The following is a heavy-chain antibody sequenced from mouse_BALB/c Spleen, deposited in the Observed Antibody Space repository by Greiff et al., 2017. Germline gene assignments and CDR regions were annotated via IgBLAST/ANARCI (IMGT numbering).Heavy chain of an antibody. CDR1: GFTFSSFG. V-gene: IGHV5-17*02. Sequence: EVKVEESGGGLVQPGGSRKLSCAASGFTFSSFGMHWVRQAPEKGLEWVAYISSGSSTIYYADTVKGRFTISRDNPKNTLFLQMTSLRSEDTAMYYCARSKVDYWGQGTTLTVSS. CDR3: ARSKVDY. CDR2: ISSGSSTI. J-gene: IGHJ2*01.